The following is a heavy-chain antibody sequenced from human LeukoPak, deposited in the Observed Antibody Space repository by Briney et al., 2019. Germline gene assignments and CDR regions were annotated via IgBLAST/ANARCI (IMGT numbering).Heavy chain of an antibody. Sequence: ASVNVSCKASGYTFSGYYMHWVRQATGQGLEWMGWMNPNSGNTGYAQKFQGRVTMTRNTSISTAYMELSSLRSGDTAVYYCARNDPNYYDSSGYSDYWGQGTLVTVSS. D-gene: IGHD3-22*01. V-gene: IGHV1-8*02. CDR3: ARNDPNYYDSSGYSDY. J-gene: IGHJ4*02. CDR2: MNPNSGNT. CDR1: GYTFSGYY.